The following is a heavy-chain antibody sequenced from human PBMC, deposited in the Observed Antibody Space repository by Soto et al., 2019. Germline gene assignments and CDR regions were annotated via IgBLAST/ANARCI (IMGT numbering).Heavy chain of an antibody. V-gene: IGHV1-18*01. CDR1: GYTFTRYG. D-gene: IGHD3-22*01. CDR3: ARGEDYYDSSGYVWFDP. Sequence: GASVKVSCKASGYTFTRYGMSWVRQAPGQGLEWMGWISAYNGNTNYAQKLQGRVTMTTDTSTSTAYMELRSLRSDDTAVYYCARGEDYYDSSGYVWFDPWGQGTLVTVSS. CDR2: ISAYNGNT. J-gene: IGHJ5*02.